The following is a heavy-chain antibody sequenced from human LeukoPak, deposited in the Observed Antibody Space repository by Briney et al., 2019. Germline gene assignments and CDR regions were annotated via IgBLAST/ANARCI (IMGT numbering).Heavy chain of an antibody. CDR2: ISYDGSKK. CDR3: ARAPSASTVTTGGFDY. J-gene: IGHJ4*02. Sequence: GRSLRLSCAASGFTFTNYAMHWVRQAPGKGLEWVAIISYDGSKKYFADSVKGRFTFSRDDSKNTLSLQINSLRVEDTAVYYCARAPSASTVTTGGFDYWGQGTLVTVSS. CDR1: GFTFTNYA. V-gene: IGHV3-30-3*01. D-gene: IGHD4-11*01.